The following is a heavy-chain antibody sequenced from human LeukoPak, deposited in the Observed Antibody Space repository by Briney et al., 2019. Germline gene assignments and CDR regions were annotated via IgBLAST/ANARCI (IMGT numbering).Heavy chain of an antibody. CDR2: IYYSGST. CDR3: ARDLDYYGSGIFGY. J-gene: IGHJ4*02. Sequence: SQTLSLTCTVSGGSISSGDYHWSWIRQPPGKGLEWIGYIYYSGSTYYNPSLKSRVTISVDTSKNQFSLKLNSVTAADTAVYYCARDLDYYGSGIFGYWGQGTLVTVSS. V-gene: IGHV4-30-4*08. CDR1: GGSISSGDYH. D-gene: IGHD3-10*01.